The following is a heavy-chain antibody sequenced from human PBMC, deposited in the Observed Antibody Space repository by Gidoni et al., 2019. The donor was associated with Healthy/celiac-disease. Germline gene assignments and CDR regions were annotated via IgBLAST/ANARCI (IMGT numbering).Heavy chain of an antibody. V-gene: IGHV4-59*01. CDR3: ARDGTVTDGKDAFDI. Sequence: QVQLQESGPGLVKPSETLSLTCTVSGGSISSYYWSWIRQPPGKGLEWIGYIYYSGSTNYNPSPKSRVTISVDTSKNQFSLKLSSVTAADTAVYYCARDGTVTDGKDAFDIWGQGTMVTVSS. CDR2: IYYSGST. D-gene: IGHD4-17*01. J-gene: IGHJ3*02. CDR1: GGSISSYY.